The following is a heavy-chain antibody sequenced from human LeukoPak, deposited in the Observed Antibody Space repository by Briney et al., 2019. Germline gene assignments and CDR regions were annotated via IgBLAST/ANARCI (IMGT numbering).Heavy chain of an antibody. V-gene: IGHV5-51*01. CDR2: IYPGDSDT. J-gene: IGHJ5*02. CDR3: ARSFPLGGSGWHDWFAP. Sequence: GESLKISCKGSGYSFTSYWIGWVRQMPGKGLEWMGIIYPGDSDTRYSPSFQGQVTISADESISTAYLQWSSLKASDTALYYCARSFPLGGSGWHDWFAPWAQETLVTVSS. CDR1: GYSFTSYW. D-gene: IGHD6-19*01.